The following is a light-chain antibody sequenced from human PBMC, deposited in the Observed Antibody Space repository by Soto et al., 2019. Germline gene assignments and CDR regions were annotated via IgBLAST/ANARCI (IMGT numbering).Light chain of an antibody. J-gene: IGKJ5*01. CDR1: QSVTSSY. Sequence: ILLTLSACALSLYPGESATLSCRASQSVTSSYLAWYQQKPGHAPRLLIYRASSRATGIPERFSGIGSGTGFTLTINRLEPEDFAVYYCQQYGSLPNTFGQGTRLEIK. CDR3: QQYGSLPNT. V-gene: IGKV3-20*01. CDR2: RAS.